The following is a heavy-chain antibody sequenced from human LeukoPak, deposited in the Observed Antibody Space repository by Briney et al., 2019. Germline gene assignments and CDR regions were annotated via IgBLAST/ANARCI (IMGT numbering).Heavy chain of an antibody. V-gene: IGHV3-21*01. CDR3: ASGDYSSGWYLDY. J-gene: IGHJ4*02. Sequence: XGLXWGSXIIISSSSIYYADSVKSRFTISRDNSKNTLYLQMNSLRAEDTAIYYCASGDYSSGWYLDYWGQGTLVTVSA. CDR2: IIISSSSI. D-gene: IGHD6-19*01.